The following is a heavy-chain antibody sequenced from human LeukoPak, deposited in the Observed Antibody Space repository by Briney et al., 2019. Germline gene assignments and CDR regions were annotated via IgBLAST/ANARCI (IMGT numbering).Heavy chain of an antibody. D-gene: IGHD2-2*01. CDR3: ARIRCSSTSCLFDY. CDR2: INPNSGGT. Sequence: ASVKVSCKASGGTFSSYAISWVRQAPGQGLEWMGRINPNSGGTNYAQKFQGRVTKTRDTSISTAYMELSRLRSDDTAVYYCARIRCSSTSCLFDYWGQGTLVTVSS. CDR1: GGTFSSYA. J-gene: IGHJ4*02. V-gene: IGHV1-2*06.